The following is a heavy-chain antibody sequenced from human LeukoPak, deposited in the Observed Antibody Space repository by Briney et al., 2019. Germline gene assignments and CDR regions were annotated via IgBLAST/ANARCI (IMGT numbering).Heavy chain of an antibody. J-gene: IGHJ5*02. CDR3: ARAARPRINWFDP. V-gene: IGHV1-2*02. CDR1: GYTFTGYY. Sequence: ASVKVSCKASGYTFTGYYMHWVRQAPGQGLEWMGWINPNSGGTNYAQKFQGRVTMTRDTSISTAYMELSRLRSDDTAVYYCARAARPRINWFDPWGQGTLVTVSS. CDR2: INPNSGGT. D-gene: IGHD6-6*01.